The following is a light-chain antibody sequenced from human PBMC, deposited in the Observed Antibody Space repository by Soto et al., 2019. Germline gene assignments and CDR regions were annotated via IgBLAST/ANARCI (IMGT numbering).Light chain of an antibody. J-gene: IGKJ1*01. V-gene: IGKV3-15*01. CDR1: QSVNSN. CDR2: GTS. Sequence: EIVMTQSPATLSLSPGERATLSCSATQSVNSNLAWYQQKAAQAPRLLIYGTSTRATGIPARFSGSGSGTDFTLTISSLQFEDFAVYYCQQYNNWPRTFGQGTKVDIK. CDR3: QQYNNWPRT.